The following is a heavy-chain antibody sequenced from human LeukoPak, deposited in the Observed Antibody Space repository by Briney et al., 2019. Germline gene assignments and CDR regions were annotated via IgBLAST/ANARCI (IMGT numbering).Heavy chain of an antibody. CDR1: GGSISSGDYY. D-gene: IGHD3-3*01. J-gene: IGHJ6*02. Sequence: SQTLSLTCTVSGGSISSGDYYWSWIRQPPGKGLEWIGYIYYSGSTYYNPSLKSRVTISVDTSKNQFSLKLSSVTAADTAVYYCARDAMLRFLEWVGMDVWGQGTTVTVSS. CDR3: ARDAMLRFLEWVGMDV. CDR2: IYYSGST. V-gene: IGHV4-30-4*01.